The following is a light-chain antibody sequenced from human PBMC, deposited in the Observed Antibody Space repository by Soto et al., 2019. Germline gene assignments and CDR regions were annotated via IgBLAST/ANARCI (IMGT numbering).Light chain of an antibody. Sequence: GTNYAYWYQQLPGAAPKLLMHSNNLRPSGVPERISGSKSGTSASLAISGLRSEDEAVYYCASWDDRLGAVIFGGGTKVTVL. J-gene: IGLJ2*01. CDR1: GTNY. V-gene: IGLV1-47*02. CDR3: ASWDDRLGAVI. CDR2: SNN.